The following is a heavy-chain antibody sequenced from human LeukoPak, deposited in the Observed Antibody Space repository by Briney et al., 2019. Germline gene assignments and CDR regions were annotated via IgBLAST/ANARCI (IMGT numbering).Heavy chain of an antibody. V-gene: IGHV3-74*01. D-gene: IGHD4-11*01. Sequence: GGSLRLSCAASGFEFSDAWMTWVRQAPGKGLVWVSRINSDGSSTSYADSVKGRFTISRDNAKTTMFLQMNSLRVEDTALYYCARGARLQPMGEFWGQGTLVTVSS. CDR2: INSDGSST. CDR3: ARGARLQPMGEF. J-gene: IGHJ4*02. CDR1: GFEFSDAW.